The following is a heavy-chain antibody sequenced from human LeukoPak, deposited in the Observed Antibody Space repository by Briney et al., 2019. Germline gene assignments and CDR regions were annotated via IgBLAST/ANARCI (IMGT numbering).Heavy chain of an antibody. Sequence: GGSLRLSCAASGFTVSSNYMSWVRQAPGKGLEWVSVIYSGGSTFYADSVKGRFTISRDNSKSTLYLQMNSLRAEDTAVYYCARESMTTVTTGYFHDWGQGTLVTVSS. CDR3: ARESMTTVTTGYFHD. D-gene: IGHD4-17*01. CDR1: GFTVSSNY. J-gene: IGHJ4*02. CDR2: IYSGGST. V-gene: IGHV3-53*01.